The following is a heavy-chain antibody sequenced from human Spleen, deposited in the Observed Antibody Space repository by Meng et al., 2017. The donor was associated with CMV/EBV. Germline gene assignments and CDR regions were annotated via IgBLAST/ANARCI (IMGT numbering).Heavy chain of an antibody. CDR2: INPNSGGT. J-gene: IGHJ4*02. V-gene: IGHV1-2*02. CDR3: ALGPTIFGVVIKGNDDY. CDR1: GYTFTGYY. Sequence: ASVKVSCKASGYTFTGYYMHWVRQAPGQGLEWMGWINPNSGGTNYAQKFQGRVTMTRDTSISTAYMELSRLRSEDTAVYYCALGPTIFGVVIKGNDDYWGQGTLVTVSS. D-gene: IGHD3-3*01.